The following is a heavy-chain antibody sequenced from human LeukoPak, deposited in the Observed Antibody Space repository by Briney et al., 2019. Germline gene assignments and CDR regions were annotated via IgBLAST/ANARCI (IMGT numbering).Heavy chain of an antibody. D-gene: IGHD4-23*01. CDR1: GGSISRYW. V-gene: IGHV4-59*01. J-gene: IGHJ3*01. CDR2: IYYTGST. Sequence: SETLSLTCGVSGGSISRYWWSWNRQPPGKGLEWIGYIYYTGSTNCNPSLKSRVTISLDMSKNRLSLKLSSVTAADTAVYYCATLPTVITRFDYWGQGTMVTVSS. CDR3: ATLPTVITRFDY.